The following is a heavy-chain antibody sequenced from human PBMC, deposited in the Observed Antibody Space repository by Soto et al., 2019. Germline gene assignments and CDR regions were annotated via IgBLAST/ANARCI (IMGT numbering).Heavy chain of an antibody. D-gene: IGHD6-13*01. V-gene: IGHV1-8*01. CDR1: GYTFSTYD. J-gene: IGHJ4*02. CDR2: MNPNSGNT. CDR3: ARTMGGIAAAGNDY. Sequence: GASVKVSCKASGYTFSTYDMDWVRLATGQGLEWMGSMNPNSGNTEYAQKFQGRVTMTRDTSISTAYMELSSLRSEDTAIYYCARTMGGIAAAGNDYWGQGTPVTVPQ.